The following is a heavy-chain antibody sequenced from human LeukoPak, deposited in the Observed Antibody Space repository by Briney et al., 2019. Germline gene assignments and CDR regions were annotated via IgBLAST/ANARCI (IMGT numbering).Heavy chain of an antibody. V-gene: IGHV3-7*01. CDR2: IKQDGSEK. D-gene: IGHD3-9*01. Sequence: GGPLRLSCAATGFSFSNYDMSWVRQAPGKGLEWVANIKQDGSEKYYVDSVKGRFTISRDNAKNSLYLQMNSLRAEDTAVYYCARGGVDILTGYYHPFDYWGQGTLVAVSS. J-gene: IGHJ4*02. CDR3: ARGGVDILTGYYHPFDY. CDR1: GFSFSNYD.